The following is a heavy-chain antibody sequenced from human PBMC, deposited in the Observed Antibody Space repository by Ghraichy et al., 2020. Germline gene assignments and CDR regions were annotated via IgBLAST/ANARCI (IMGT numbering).Heavy chain of an antibody. V-gene: IGHV3-7*01. J-gene: IGHJ4*02. Sequence: GGSLRLSCAASGFTFSNYWMDWVRQAPGKGLEWVANIKPDGSAEYYVDSVKDRFTISRDNAKNSLYLQMNSLRAEDTAVYYCARDQNWSRDYWGQGTLVTVSS. D-gene: IGHD1-1*01. CDR3: ARDQNWSRDY. CDR1: GFTFSNYW. CDR2: IKPDGSAE.